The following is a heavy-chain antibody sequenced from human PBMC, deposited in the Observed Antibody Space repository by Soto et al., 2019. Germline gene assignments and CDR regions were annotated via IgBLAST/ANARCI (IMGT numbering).Heavy chain of an antibody. CDR3: AACPSYFYVMDV. V-gene: IGHV3-23*01. CDR1: GFTFSSFA. Sequence: EVQLLESGGGLVQPGGSLRLSCAASGFTFSSFAVNWVRQAPGKGLEWVSTVSGSGGGPYYADSVKGRFTFSRDKSKNTLYLQMNSLRAADTAVYYCAACPSYFYVMDVWGQGTTVTVSS. CDR2: VSGSGGGP. J-gene: IGHJ6*02.